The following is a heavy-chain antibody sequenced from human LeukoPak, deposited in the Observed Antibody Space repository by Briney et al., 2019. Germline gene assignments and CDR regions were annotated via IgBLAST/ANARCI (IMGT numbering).Heavy chain of an antibody. CDR1: GFTFSSYS. CDR2: ISSRSSYI. Sequence: GGSLRLSCAASGFTFSSYSMNWVRQAPGKRLECVSSISSRSSYIYYADSVKGRFTISTDNAKNSLYLQMNSLRAEDTAVYYCARFKRGFDPWGQGTLVTVSS. V-gene: IGHV3-21*01. J-gene: IGHJ5*02. CDR3: ARFKRGFDP.